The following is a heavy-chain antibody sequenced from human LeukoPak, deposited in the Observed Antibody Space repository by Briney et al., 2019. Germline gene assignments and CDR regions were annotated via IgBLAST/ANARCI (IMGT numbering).Heavy chain of an antibody. CDR2: INHSGST. V-gene: IGHV4-34*01. Sequence: PSETLSLTCAVYGGSFSGYYWSWIRQPPGKGLEWIGEINHSGSTNYNPSLKSRVTISVDTSKNQFSLKLSSVTAADTAVYYCARHVSSGWYEEVLEGFALDYWGQGTLVTVSS. D-gene: IGHD6-19*01. CDR1: GGSFSGYY. J-gene: IGHJ4*02. CDR3: ARHVSSGWYEEVLEGFALDY.